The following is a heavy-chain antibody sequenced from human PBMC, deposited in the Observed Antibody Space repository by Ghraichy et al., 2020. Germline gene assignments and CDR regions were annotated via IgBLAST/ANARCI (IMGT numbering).Heavy chain of an antibody. V-gene: IGHV4-34*01. CDR1: GGSFSGYY. CDR2: INHSGST. Sequence: TLSLTCAVYGGSFSGYYWSWIRQPPGKGLEWIGEINHSGSTNYNPSLKSRVTISVDTSKNQFSLKLSSVTAADTAVYYCARITMTTVYWFDPWGQGTLVTVSS. CDR3: ARITMTTVYWFDP. J-gene: IGHJ5*02. D-gene: IGHD3-22*01.